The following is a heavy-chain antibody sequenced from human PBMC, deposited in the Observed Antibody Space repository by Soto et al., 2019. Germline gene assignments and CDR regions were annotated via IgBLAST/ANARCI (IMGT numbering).Heavy chain of an antibody. CDR1: GGSVSSGSYY. V-gene: IGHV4-61*01. J-gene: IGHJ4*02. CDR3: ARDGYYYDSSGYYS. CDR2: IYYSGST. Sequence: SETLSLTCTVSGGSVSSGSYYWSWIRQPPGKGLEWIGYIYYSGSTNYNPSLKSQVTISVDTSKNQFSLKLSSVTAADTAVYYCARDGYYYDSSGYYSWGEGTLVTVSS. D-gene: IGHD3-22*01.